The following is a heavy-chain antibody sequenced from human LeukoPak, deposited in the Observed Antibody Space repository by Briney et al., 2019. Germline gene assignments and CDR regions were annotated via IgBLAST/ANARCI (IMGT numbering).Heavy chain of an antibody. J-gene: IGHJ4*02. V-gene: IGHV4-38-2*02. CDR1: GYSISSGYY. CDR2: IYYSGST. Sequence: SETLSLTCTVSGYSISSGYYWGWIRQPPGKGLEWIGSIYYSGSTYYNPSLKSRVTISVDTSKNQFSLKLSSVTAADTAVYYCARGLFDSSGYYQLYYFDYWGQGTLVTVSS. D-gene: IGHD3-22*01. CDR3: ARGLFDSSGYYQLYYFDY.